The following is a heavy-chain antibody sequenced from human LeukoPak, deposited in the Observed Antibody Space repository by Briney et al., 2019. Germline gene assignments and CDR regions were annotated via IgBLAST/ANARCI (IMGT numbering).Heavy chain of an antibody. CDR3: AREKSYYYYGMDV. J-gene: IGHJ6*02. CDR1: GFTLSSYW. CDR2: IKQDGSEK. Sequence: PGGSLRLSCEASGFTLSSYWMSWVRQAPGKGLEWVANIKQDGSEKYYVDSVKGRFTISRDNAKNTLYLQMNSLRAEDTAVYYCAREKSYYYYGMDVWGQGTTVTVSS. V-gene: IGHV3-7*01.